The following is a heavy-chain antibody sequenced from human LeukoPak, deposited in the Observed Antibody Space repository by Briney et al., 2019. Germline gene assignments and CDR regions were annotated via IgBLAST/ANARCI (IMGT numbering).Heavy chain of an antibody. CDR2: ISSSSSSYI. V-gene: IGHV3-21*01. D-gene: IGHD2-2*02. Sequence: GGSLRLSCAASGFTFSSYSMNWVRQAPGKGLEWVSSISSSSSSYIYYADSVKGRFTISRDNAKNSLYLQMNSLRAEDTAVYYCARDRYCSSTSCYTWAYYYYGMDVWGQGTTVTVSS. CDR3: ARDRYCSSTSCYTWAYYYYGMDV. CDR1: GFTFSSYS. J-gene: IGHJ6*02.